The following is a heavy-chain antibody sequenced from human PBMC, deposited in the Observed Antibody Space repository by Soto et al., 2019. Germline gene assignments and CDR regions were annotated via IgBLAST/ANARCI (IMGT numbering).Heavy chain of an antibody. CDR1: GFTFSTYA. Sequence: GGSLRLSCAASGFTFSTYAMQWVRQAPGKGLEFVSSISSNGGTTNYAYSVKGRFTISRDNGKNSLYLQLNSLRVEDTAVYYCARDFTYYYASPESFDFWGQGTLVTVSS. CDR3: ARDFTYYYASPESFDF. D-gene: IGHD3-10*01. CDR2: ISSNGGTT. J-gene: IGHJ4*02. V-gene: IGHV3-64*01.